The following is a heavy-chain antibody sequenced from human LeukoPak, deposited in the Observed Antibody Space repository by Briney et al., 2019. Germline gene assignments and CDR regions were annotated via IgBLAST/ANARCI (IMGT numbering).Heavy chain of an antibody. J-gene: IGHJ2*01. CDR3: ARLVGYRVVPAAMGYFDL. D-gene: IGHD2-2*01. V-gene: IGHV1-69*02. Sequence: SVKVSCKASGGTFSSYTISWVRQAPGQGPEWMGRIIPILGIANYAQKFQGRVTITADKSTSTAYMELSSLRSEDTAVYYCARLVGYRVVPAAMGYFDLWGRGTLVTVSS. CDR2: IIPILGIA. CDR1: GGTFSSYT.